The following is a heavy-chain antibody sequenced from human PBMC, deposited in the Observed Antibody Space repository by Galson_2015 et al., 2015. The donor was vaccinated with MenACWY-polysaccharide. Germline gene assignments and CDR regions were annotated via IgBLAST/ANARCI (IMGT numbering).Heavy chain of an antibody. Sequence: SLRLGCAASGFTFSSSWMIWGRQAPGKGLEWVANIKEDGSQTYYMGSVTGRFTISRDNAKNSLYLQMNSLRAEDTAVYYCARDRGYFRFDYWGQGTLVTVSS. J-gene: IGHJ4*02. CDR2: IKEDGSQT. V-gene: IGHV3-7*01. D-gene: IGHD2/OR15-2a*01. CDR1: GFTFSSSW. CDR3: ARDRGYFRFDY.